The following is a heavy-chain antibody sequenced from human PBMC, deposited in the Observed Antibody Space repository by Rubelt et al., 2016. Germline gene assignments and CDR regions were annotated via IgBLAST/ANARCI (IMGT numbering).Heavy chain of an antibody. J-gene: IGHJ5*02. V-gene: IGHV1-3*01. CDR3: ARDGYYYESDTTSNYFEGLFDP. D-gene: IGHD3-22*01. CDR2: INAGYGDT. CDR1: GYTFSSYA. Sequence: PGDSVKVSCKASGYTFSSYAIHWVRQAPGQRLEWMGWINAGYGDTRYSPNFQGRLTITRDTSANTAYMELSILRSEDTAVYYCARDGYYYESDTTSNYFEGLFDPWGQGTLVTVSS.